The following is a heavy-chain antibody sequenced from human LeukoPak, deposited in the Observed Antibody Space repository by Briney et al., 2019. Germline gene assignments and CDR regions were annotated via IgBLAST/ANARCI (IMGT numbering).Heavy chain of an antibody. CDR2: IYYSGST. V-gene: IGHV4-30-4*08. Sequence: PSETLSLTCTVSGGSISSGDYYWSWIRQPPGKGLEWIGYIYYSGSTYYNPSLKSRVTISVDTSKNQFSLKLSSVTAADTTVYYCARAGSNYLGAHYYYYYMDVWGKGTTVTVSS. D-gene: IGHD4-11*01. J-gene: IGHJ6*03. CDR1: GGSISSGDYY. CDR3: ARAGSNYLGAHYYYYYMDV.